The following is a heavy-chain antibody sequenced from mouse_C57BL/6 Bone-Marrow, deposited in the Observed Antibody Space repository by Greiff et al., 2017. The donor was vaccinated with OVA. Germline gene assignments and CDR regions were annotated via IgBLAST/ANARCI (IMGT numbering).Heavy chain of an antibody. CDR1: GFTFSDYG. D-gene: IGHD1-1*01. CDR3: ARDYYSQVFDY. J-gene: IGHJ2*01. Sequence: DVMLVESGGGLVKPGGSLKLSCAASGFTFSDYGMHWVRQAPEKGLEWVAYISSGSSTIYYADTVKGRFTISRDNAKNTLFLQMTSLRSEDTAMYYCARDYYSQVFDYWGQGTTLTVSS. CDR2: ISSGSSTI. V-gene: IGHV5-17*01.